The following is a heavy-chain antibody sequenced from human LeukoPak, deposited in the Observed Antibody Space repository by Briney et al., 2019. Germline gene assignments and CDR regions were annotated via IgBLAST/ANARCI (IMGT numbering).Heavy chain of an antibody. V-gene: IGHV1-2*02. CDR2: IYRNSDGT. J-gene: IGHJ4*02. CDR3: ARSGTAEGLVFDY. D-gene: IGHD7-27*01. CDR1: GYTFTGYY. Sequence: ASVKVSCKASGYTFTGYYMHWVRQAPGQGLEWMGWIYRNSDGTNYAQKFQDRVAMTTDTSISTAYMELSRLRSDDTAVYYCARSGTAEGLVFDYWGQGTLVTVSS.